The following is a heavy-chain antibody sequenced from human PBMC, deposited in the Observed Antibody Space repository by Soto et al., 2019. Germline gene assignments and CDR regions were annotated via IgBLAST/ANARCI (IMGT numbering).Heavy chain of an antibody. CDR3: ARQRYAGYSYGLYWCDH. V-gene: IGHV4-39*01. Sequence: ESLSVRSVASGGCVTNATYFCGRMRQPPGKGPEWIGSIYYSGTTYCNPSLKSRVSMSIETSKNQFPRKLRSVTAADAAVDYCARQRYAGYSYGLYWCDHWGQG. D-gene: IGHD5-18*01. CDR2: IYYSGTT. CDR1: GGCVTNATYF. J-gene: IGHJ5*02.